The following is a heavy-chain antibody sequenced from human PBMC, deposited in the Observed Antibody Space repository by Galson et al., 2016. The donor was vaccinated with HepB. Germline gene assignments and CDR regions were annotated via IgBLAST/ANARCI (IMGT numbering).Heavy chain of an antibody. Sequence: ETLSLTCTVSGGSISSRRYYWGWVRQPPGKGLEWIGTIYYTGSTHYNPSVKSRVTISVDTSKNQFSLGLSSVTAADTAVYYCARRLSGPYGEEDAFDIWGQGTMVTVSS. CDR3: ARRLSGPYGEEDAFDI. CDR1: GGSISSRRYY. D-gene: IGHD3-10*01. J-gene: IGHJ3*02. V-gene: IGHV4-39*01. CDR2: IYYTGST.